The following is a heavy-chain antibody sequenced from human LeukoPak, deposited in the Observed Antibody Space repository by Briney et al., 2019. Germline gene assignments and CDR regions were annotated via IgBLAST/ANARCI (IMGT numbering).Heavy chain of an antibody. D-gene: IGHD3-22*01. Sequence: VASVKVSCKASGYTFTSYGISWVRQAPGQGLEWMGWISAYNGNTNYAQKLQGRVTMTTDTSASTAYMELRSLRFDDTAVYYCARYPPYDSSGYEMYWGQGTLVTVSS. CDR3: ARYPPYDSSGYEMY. V-gene: IGHV1-18*01. J-gene: IGHJ4*02. CDR1: GYTFTSYG. CDR2: ISAYNGNT.